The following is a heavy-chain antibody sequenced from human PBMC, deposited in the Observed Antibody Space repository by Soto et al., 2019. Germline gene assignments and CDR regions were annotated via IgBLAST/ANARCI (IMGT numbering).Heavy chain of an antibody. J-gene: IGHJ4*02. Sequence: EVQLVESGGGLVKPGGSLRLSCAASGFTFSNAWMSWVRQAPGKGLEWVGRIKSKTDGGTTDYAAPVKGRFTISRDDSKNTLYLQMNSLKTEDTAVYYCTTDYDYIWGSYRYLRYFDYWGQGTLLTVSS. CDR3: TTDYDYIWGSYRYLRYFDY. D-gene: IGHD3-16*02. CDR1: GFTFSNAW. CDR2: IKSKTDGGTT. V-gene: IGHV3-15*01.